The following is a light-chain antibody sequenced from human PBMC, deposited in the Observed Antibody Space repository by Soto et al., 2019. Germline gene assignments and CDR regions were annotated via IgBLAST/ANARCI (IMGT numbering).Light chain of an antibody. V-gene: IGKV3-20*01. CDR1: QSVSSSY. J-gene: IGKJ2*01. CDR2: GAS. CDR3: QQYGSSPPYT. Sequence: EIVLTQSPGTLSLSPGERATLSCRASQSVSSSYLAWYQQKPGQAPRLLIYGASSRATGIPDRFSGSGSGTDFTLTISRREPEDCAVYYWQQYGSSPPYTFGQGTKLEI.